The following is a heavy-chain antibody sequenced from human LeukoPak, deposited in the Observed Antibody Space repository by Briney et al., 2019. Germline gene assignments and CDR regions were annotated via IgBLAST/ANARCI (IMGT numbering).Heavy chain of an antibody. CDR1: GGSISSGDYY. CDR2: IYYCGST. D-gene: IGHD3-22*01. J-gene: IGHJ6*02. CDR3: SRGDYYDGRADV. V-gene: IGHV4-30-4*01. Sequence: SQTLSLTCTVSGGSISSGDYYWSWIRQPPGKGLEWIGYIYYCGSTYYNPSLKSRVTISVDTSKNQFSLKLSSVTAADTAVYYCSRGDYYDGRADVWGQGTTVTVSS.